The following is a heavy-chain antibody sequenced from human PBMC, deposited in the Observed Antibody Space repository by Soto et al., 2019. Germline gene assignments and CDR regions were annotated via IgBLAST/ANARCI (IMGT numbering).Heavy chain of an antibody. Sequence: QVQLVESGGGVVQPGRSLRLSCVGSGFTFSYYGMHWVRQGPGKGLEWVAVISFDGSKKYYRDSVKGRFTISRDNSKNTLYLQMNSLRVEDTAVYYCAKDRGPRRQWLVGPFDSWGQGTRVTVSS. V-gene: IGHV3-30*18. J-gene: IGHJ4*02. CDR2: ISFDGSKK. D-gene: IGHD6-19*01. CDR3: AKDRGPRRQWLVGPFDS. CDR1: GFTFSYYG.